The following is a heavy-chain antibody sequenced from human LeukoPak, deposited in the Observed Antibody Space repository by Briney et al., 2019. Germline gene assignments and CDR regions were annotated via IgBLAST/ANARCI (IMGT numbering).Heavy chain of an antibody. V-gene: IGHV5-51*01. D-gene: IGHD3-22*01. CDR1: GYRFTTDY. CDR2: IYPDDSET. Sequence: GESLKISCKASGYRFTTDYIGWARQMPGKGLDWTGIIYPDDSETNYSPSCQGQVSMSVDKSITSAYLQWSSLKASDTAIYYCARQAYGSHFDDFDIWGQGTMVTVSS. J-gene: IGHJ3*02. CDR3: ARQAYGSHFDDFDI.